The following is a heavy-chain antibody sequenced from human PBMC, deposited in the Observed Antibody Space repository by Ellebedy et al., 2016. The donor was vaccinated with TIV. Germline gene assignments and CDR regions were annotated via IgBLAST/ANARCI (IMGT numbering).Heavy chain of an antibody. J-gene: IGHJ3*02. CDR2: INPSGGST. CDR1: GYTFTSYY. V-gene: IGHV1-46*03. CDR3: ARHDSSGYDAFDI. Sequence: ASVKVSCKASGYTFTSYYMHWVRQAPGQGLEWMGIINPSGGSTSYAQKFQGRVNMTRDTSTSTVYMELSSLRSEDTAVYYCARHDSSGYDAFDIWGQGTMVTVSS. D-gene: IGHD3-22*01.